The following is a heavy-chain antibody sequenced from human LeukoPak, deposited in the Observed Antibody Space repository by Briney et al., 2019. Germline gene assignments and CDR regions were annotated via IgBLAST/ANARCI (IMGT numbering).Heavy chain of an antibody. CDR1: GFTFRSYA. D-gene: IGHD4-17*01. Sequence: PGGSLRLSCAASGFTFRSYAMSWVRQAPGKGLEWVSTLGGSDSSTYYADSVKGRFIISRDISKNTLYLQMNSLRAEDTAVYYCARAVTGEDYWGQGTLVTVSS. J-gene: IGHJ4*02. CDR3: ARAVTGEDY. CDR2: LGGSDSST. V-gene: IGHV3-23*01.